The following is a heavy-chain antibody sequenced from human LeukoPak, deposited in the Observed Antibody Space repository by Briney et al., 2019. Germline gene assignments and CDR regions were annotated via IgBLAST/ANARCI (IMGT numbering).Heavy chain of an antibody. V-gene: IGHV1-69*13. Sequence: SVKVSCKASGGTFSSYAISWVRQAPGQGLEWMGGIIPIFGTANYAQKFQGRVTVTADESTSTAYMELSSLRSEDTAVYYCASPGEGGVPAALELYGMDVWGQGTTVTVSS. D-gene: IGHD2-2*01. CDR3: ASPGEGGVPAALELYGMDV. CDR2: IIPIFGTA. J-gene: IGHJ6*02. CDR1: GGTFSSYA.